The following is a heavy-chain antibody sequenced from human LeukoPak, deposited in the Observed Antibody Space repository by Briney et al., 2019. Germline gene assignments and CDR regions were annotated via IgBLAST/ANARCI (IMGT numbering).Heavy chain of an antibody. CDR3: ARGVATDY. V-gene: IGHV1-8*03. J-gene: IGHJ4*02. CDR1: GYTFIKYD. D-gene: IGHD5-12*01. Sequence: GASAKVSCKASGYTFIKYDINWVRQATGRGLEWMGWMNPDSGNTVYAQKFQGRVTFTRTTSISTAYMELSSLRSEDTAVYYCARGVATDYWGQGTLVTVSS. CDR2: MNPDSGNT.